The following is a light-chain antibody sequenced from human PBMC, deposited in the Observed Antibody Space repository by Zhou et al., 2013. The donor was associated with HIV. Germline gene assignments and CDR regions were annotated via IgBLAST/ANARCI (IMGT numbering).Light chain of an antibody. J-gene: IGKJ3*01. Sequence: EIVLTQSPGTLSLSPGERATLSCRPSQSVSSSYLAWYQQKPGQAPRLLIHGTSSRAIGIPDRFSGSGSGTDFTLTISRLEPEDFAVYYCQQYGSAPFTFGPGTKVDIK. CDR3: QQYGSAPFT. CDR2: GTS. CDR1: QSVSSSY. V-gene: IGKV3-20*01.